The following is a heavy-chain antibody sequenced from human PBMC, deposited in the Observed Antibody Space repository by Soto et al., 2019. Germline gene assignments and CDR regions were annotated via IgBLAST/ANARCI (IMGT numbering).Heavy chain of an antibody. CDR1: GGTFSSYA. CDR3: ARSITGTVSYYYGMDV. V-gene: IGHV1-69*12. Sequence: QVQLVQSGAEVKKPGSSVKVSCKDSGGTFSSYAISWVRQAPGQGLEWMGGIIPIFGTANYAQKFQGRVTITADESTSTAYMELSSLRSEDTAVYYCARSITGTVSYYYGMDVWGQGTTVTVSS. CDR2: IIPIFGTA. J-gene: IGHJ6*02. D-gene: IGHD1-20*01.